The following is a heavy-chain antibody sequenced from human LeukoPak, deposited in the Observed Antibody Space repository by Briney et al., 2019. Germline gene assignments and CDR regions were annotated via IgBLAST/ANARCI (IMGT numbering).Heavy chain of an antibody. J-gene: IGHJ3*02. CDR3: ARYSGSPDIVLMVYALDAFDI. D-gene: IGHD2-8*01. Sequence: SETLSLTCAVSGYSISSGYYWGWIRQPPGKGLEWIGYIYYSGSTNYNPSLKGRVTISVDTSKNQFSLKLSSVTAADTAVYYCARYSGSPDIVLMVYALDAFDIWGQGTMVTVSS. CDR1: GYSISSGYY. V-gene: IGHV4-61*01. CDR2: IYYSGST.